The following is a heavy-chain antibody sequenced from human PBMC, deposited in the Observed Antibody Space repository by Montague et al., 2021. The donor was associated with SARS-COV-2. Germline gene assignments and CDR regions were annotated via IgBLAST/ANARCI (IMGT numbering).Heavy chain of an antibody. CDR2: INHSGSA. J-gene: IGHJ6*03. Sequence: SETLSLTCAVYGGSFSGYYWNWIRQPPGKGLEWIGEINHSGSANYNPSLKRRVTISVDTSKNQFSLKLNSVTAADTAVYYCARLGEGVVPAPILGIGPFYSSFYMDVWGQGATVTVSS. CDR1: GGSFSGYY. D-gene: IGHD2-2*02. V-gene: IGHV4-34*01. CDR3: ARLGEGVVPAPILGIGPFYSSFYMDV.